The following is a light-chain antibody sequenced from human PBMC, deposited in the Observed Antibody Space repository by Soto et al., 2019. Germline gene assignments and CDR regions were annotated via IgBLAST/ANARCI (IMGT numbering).Light chain of an antibody. Sequence: DIPMTQSPSSLSASVGDRVTITCRASQSISIYLNWYQQKPGKAPKLLIYAASSLQSGVPSRFSGSGSGTDFTLTISSLQPEDFATYYCQQSYSTPPTFGGGTKVEIK. CDR3: QQSYSTPPT. CDR1: QSISIY. V-gene: IGKV1-39*01. J-gene: IGKJ4*01. CDR2: AAS.